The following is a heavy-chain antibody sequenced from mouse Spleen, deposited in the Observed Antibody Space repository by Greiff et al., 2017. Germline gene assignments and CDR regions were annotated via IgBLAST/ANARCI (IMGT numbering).Heavy chain of an antibody. J-gene: IGHJ3*01. Sequence: EVKLVESGPELVKPGASVKISCKASGYSFTDYNMNWVKQSNGKSLEWIGVINPNYGTTSYNQKFKGKATLTVDQSSSTAYMQLNSLTSEDSAVYYCARSLYDYDEDWFAYWGQGTLVTVSA. V-gene: IGHV1-39*01. CDR1: GYSFTDYN. CDR2: INPNYGTT. CDR3: ARSLYDYDEDWFAY. D-gene: IGHD2-4*01.